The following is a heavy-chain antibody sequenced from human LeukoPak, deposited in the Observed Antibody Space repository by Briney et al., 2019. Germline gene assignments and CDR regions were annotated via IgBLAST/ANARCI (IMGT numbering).Heavy chain of an antibody. CDR1: GYTFTSYY. V-gene: IGHV1-46*01. D-gene: IGHD6-13*01. Sequence: ASVKVSCKASGYTFTSYYMHWVRQAPGQGLEWMGIINPSYGSTSYAQKFQGRVTMTRDTSTSTVYMELSSLRSEDTAVYYCAREEYDAAAGTKYFQHWGQGTLVTASP. J-gene: IGHJ1*01. CDR2: INPSYGST. CDR3: AREEYDAAAGTKYFQH.